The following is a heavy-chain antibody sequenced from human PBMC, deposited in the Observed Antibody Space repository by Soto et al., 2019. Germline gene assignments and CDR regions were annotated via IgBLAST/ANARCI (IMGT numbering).Heavy chain of an antibody. CDR1: GFTFSSYW. J-gene: IGHJ6*02. CDR2: INSDGSST. Sequence: GGSLRLSCAASGFTFSSYWMHWVRQAPGKGLVWVSRINSDGSSTSYADSVKGRFTISRDNAKNTLYLQMNSLRAEDTAVYYCARDPLYPTYYDFWSGYYHYYYYGMDVWGQGTTVTVYS. V-gene: IGHV3-74*01. D-gene: IGHD3-3*01. CDR3: ARDPLYPTYYDFWSGYYHYYYYGMDV.